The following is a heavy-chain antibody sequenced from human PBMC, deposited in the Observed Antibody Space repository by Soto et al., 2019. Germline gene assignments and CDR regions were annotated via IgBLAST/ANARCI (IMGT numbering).Heavy chain of an antibody. CDR1: GGTFRRYT. V-gene: IGHV1-69*13. J-gene: IGHJ4*02. CDR3: ARDGTLYDSRAYYYLY. D-gene: IGHD3-22*01. CDR2: ITPMFGTP. Sequence: SVKVSCKASGGTFRRYTITWVRQAPGQGLEWMGGITPMFGTPNYAQKFRGRVTITADESTSTAYMELSSLRSEDTAMYFCARDGTLYDSRAYYYLYWGQGTLVTVSS.